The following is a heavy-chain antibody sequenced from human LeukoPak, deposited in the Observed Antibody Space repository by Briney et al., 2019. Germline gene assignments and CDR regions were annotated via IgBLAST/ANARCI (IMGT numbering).Heavy chain of an antibody. D-gene: IGHD3-10*01. J-gene: IGHJ6*03. CDR2: IIPIFGTA. Sequence: SVKVSCKASGYTFTSYGISWVRQAPGQGLEWMGGIIPIFGTANYAQKFQGRVTITADESTSTAYMELSSLRSEDTAVYYCARTMVRGVIPPYYYYYMDVWGKGTTVTISS. CDR1: GYTFTSYG. CDR3: ARTMVRGVIPPYYYYYMDV. V-gene: IGHV1-69*13.